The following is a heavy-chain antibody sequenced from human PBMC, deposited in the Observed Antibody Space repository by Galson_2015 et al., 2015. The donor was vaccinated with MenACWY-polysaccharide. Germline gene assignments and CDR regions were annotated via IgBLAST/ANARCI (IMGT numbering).Heavy chain of an antibody. Sequence: SLRLSCAAAGFTFSSYAMRWVRQAPGKGLEWVSSMSGSGGSTYYGDSVKGRFTISRDNSKNTLYLQMNSLRAEDTAIYYCARLSRYTYHSPYASDFWGQGTLVTVSS. V-gene: IGHV3-23*01. J-gene: IGHJ4*01. D-gene: IGHD2-2*01. CDR2: MSGSGGST. CDR3: ARLSRYTYHSPYASDF. CDR1: GFTFSSYA.